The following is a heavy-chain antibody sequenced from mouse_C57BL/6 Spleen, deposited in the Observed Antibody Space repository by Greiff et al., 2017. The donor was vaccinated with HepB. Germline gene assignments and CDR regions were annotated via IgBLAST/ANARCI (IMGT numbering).Heavy chain of an antibody. CDR1: GYTFTSYG. V-gene: IGHV1-81*01. CDR2: IYPRSGNT. J-gene: IGHJ1*03. D-gene: IGHD1-1*01. CDR3: ARGGVTTVVAKDFDV. Sequence: QVQLKQSGAELARPGASVKLSCKASGYTFTSYGISWVKQRTGQGLEWIGEIYPRSGNTYYNEKFKGKATLTADKSSSTAYMELRSLTSEESAVYFCARGGVTTVVAKDFDVWGTGTTVTVSS.